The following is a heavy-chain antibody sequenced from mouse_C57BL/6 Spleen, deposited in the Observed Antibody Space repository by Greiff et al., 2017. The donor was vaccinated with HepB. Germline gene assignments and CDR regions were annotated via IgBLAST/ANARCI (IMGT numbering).Heavy chain of an antibody. D-gene: IGHD1-1*01. V-gene: IGHV1-82*01. Sequence: QVQLQQSGPELVKPGASVKISCKASGYAFSSSWMNWVKQRPGKGLEWIGRIYPGDGDTNYNGKFKGKATLTADKSSSTAYMQLSSLTSEDSAVYFCGREDYGRDARDCWGQGTSVTVSS. CDR1: GYAFSSSW. CDR3: GREDYGRDARDC. J-gene: IGHJ4*01. CDR2: IYPGDGDT.